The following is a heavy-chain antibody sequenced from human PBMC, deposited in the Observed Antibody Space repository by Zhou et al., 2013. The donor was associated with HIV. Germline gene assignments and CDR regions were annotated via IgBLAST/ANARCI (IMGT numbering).Heavy chain of an antibody. V-gene: IGHV1-69*05. J-gene: IGHJ4*02. CDR1: GGTFSSFA. CDR2: IIPMFGTA. CDR3: AKDYYDSGSYYKT. Sequence: QVQLVQSGAEVKKPGSSVKVSCKASGGTFSSFAISWVRQAPGQGLEWMGGIIPMFGTANYAQKFQDRVMITTDESMNTAYMELSSLRSDDTAVYYCAKDYYDSGSYYKTWGQGTLVTVSS. D-gene: IGHD3-10*01.